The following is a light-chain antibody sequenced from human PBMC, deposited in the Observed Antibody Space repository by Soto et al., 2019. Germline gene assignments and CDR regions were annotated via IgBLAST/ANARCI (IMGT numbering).Light chain of an antibody. CDR2: GAS. CDR1: QSVSSN. V-gene: IGKV3-15*01. Sequence: EIVMTQSPATLSVSPGERATLSCRASQSVSSNLAWYQQKPGQAPRLLIYGASTRATGIPARFSGSGSGTEFTLTISILQSEHFAVYYCQQYNNWREYTFGQGTKLQIK. J-gene: IGKJ2*01. CDR3: QQYNNWREYT.